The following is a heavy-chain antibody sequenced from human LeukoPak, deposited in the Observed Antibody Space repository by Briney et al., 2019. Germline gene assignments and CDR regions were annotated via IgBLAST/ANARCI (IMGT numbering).Heavy chain of an antibody. D-gene: IGHD2-15*01. CDR3: ARGQTGSGRIFDY. J-gene: IGHJ4*02. Sequence: SQTLSLTCAISGDSVSSSTAAWNWIRQSPSRGLEWLGRTYYGSKWYSDFAEYVKSRITIDPDTSKNQFSLQLNSVTPDDTAVYFCARGQTGSGRIFDYWGPGTLVTVSS. CDR1: GDSVSSSTAA. CDR2: TYYGSKWYS. V-gene: IGHV6-1*01.